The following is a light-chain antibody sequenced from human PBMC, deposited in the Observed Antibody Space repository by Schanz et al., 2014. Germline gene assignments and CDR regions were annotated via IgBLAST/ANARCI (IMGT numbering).Light chain of an antibody. CDR3: AAWDDSLNGGV. CDR1: SSNIGINP. CDR2: SNN. J-gene: IGLJ3*02. V-gene: IGLV1-44*01. Sequence: LTQPPSASGTPGQRVAISCSGRSSNIGINPVDWYQQIPGTAPKLVIYSNNQRPSGVPDRFSGSKSGTSASLAISGLQSEDEADYYCAAWDDSLNGGVFGGGTKVTVL.